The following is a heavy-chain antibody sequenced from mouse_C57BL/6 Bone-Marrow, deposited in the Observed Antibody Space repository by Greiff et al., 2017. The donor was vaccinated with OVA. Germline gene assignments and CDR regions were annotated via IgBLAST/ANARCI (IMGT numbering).Heavy chain of an antibody. V-gene: IGHV1-78*01. CDR2: IYPRDGST. J-gene: IGHJ2*01. Sequence: VQGVESDAELVKPGASVKISCKVSGYTFTDHTIHWMKQRPEQGLEWIGYIYPRDGSTKYNEKFKGKATLTADKSSSTAYMQLNSLTSEDSAVYFCARRRSPYYGSLDYWGQGTTLTVSS. CDR1: GYTFTDHT. D-gene: IGHD1-1*01. CDR3: ARRRSPYYGSLDY.